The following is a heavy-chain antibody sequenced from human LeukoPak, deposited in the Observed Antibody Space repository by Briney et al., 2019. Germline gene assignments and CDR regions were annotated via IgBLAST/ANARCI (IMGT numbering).Heavy chain of an antibody. CDR3: AGVYYDSSGYYPNWFDP. Sequence: GGSLRLSCAASGFTFSSYSMNWVRQAPGKGLERVSSISSSSSYIYYADSVKGRFTISRDNAKNSLYLQMNSLRAEDTAVYYCAGVYYDSSGYYPNWFDPWGQGTLVTVSS. V-gene: IGHV3-21*01. J-gene: IGHJ5*02. D-gene: IGHD3-22*01. CDR2: ISSSSSYI. CDR1: GFTFSSYS.